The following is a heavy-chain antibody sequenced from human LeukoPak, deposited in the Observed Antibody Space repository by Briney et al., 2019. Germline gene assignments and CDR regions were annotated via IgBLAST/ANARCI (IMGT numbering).Heavy chain of an antibody. D-gene: IGHD7-27*01. CDR2: ISRSGSAM. Sequence: PGGSLRLSCAASGFTLSNYEMNCVRQAPGKGLEWISYISRSGSAMYYADSVKGRFTISRDNAKNSLYLQMNSLGAEDTAVYYCAREISALGNYFDSWGQGTLVTVSS. J-gene: IGHJ4*02. CDR1: GFTLSNYE. V-gene: IGHV3-48*03. CDR3: AREISALGNYFDS.